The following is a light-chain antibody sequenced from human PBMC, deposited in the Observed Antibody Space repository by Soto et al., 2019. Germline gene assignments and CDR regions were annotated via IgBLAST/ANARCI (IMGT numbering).Light chain of an antibody. J-gene: IGLJ1*01. V-gene: IGLV3-21*02. CDR2: DDT. Sequence: SYDLAQPPSVSVAPGQTATIACGGNNIGGERVHWYQQKAGQAPVLVVHDDTDRPSGIPERFSGSHSGNTATLSISRVAAGDEADYYCQVWDRSGENYVFGTGTKVTV. CDR3: QVWDRSGENYV. CDR1: NIGGER.